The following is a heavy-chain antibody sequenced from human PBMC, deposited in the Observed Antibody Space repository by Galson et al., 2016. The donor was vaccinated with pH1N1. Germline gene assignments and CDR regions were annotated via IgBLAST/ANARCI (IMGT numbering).Heavy chain of an antibody. J-gene: IGHJ4*02. CDR1: GYTFTSFG. D-gene: IGHD6-25*01. V-gene: IGHV1-18*01. Sequence: SVKVSCKASGYTFTSFGITWVRQAPGQGLEWMGWINVHNGHTDYAQRLQGRVAMTTDTSTSTAYMELRSLRPEDTAIYFCATFSGPAGSSFDHWGQGTLATVSS. CDR2: INVHNGHT. CDR3: ATFSGPAGSSFDH.